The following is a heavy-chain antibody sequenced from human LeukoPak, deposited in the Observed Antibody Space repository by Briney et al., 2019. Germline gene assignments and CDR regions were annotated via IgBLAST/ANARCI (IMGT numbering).Heavy chain of an antibody. CDR1: GFTFSNNY. J-gene: IGHJ4*02. V-gene: IGHV3-53*01. Sequence: AGGSLRLSGAASGFTFSNNYIRWVRQAPGKGLEWVAVIYSGGSTKYADSVKARFTISRDNSKNTVYLQMNSLRADDTAVYYCARATLDNWGQGTLVTVSS. CDR3: ARATLDN. CDR2: IYSGGST.